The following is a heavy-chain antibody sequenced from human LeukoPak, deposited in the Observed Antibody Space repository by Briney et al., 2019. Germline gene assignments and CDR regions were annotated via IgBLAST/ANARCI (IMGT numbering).Heavy chain of an antibody. CDR2: IKQDGSEK. Sequence: GSLRLSCAASGFTFSSHWMSWVRQAPGKGLEWVANIKQDGSEKYYVDFVKGRFTISRDNAKNSLYLQMNSLRAEDTAVYYCARGGGPFDIWGQGTMVTVSS. V-gene: IGHV3-7*01. J-gene: IGHJ3*02. CDR3: ARGGGPFDI. CDR1: GFTFSSHW. D-gene: IGHD3-16*01.